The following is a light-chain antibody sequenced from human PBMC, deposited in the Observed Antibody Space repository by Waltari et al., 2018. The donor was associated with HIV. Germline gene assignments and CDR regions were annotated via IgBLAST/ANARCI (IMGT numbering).Light chain of an antibody. V-gene: IGKV1-12*02. J-gene: IGKJ3*01. CDR2: SSS. CDR3: QQFNRFPFT. Sequence: DIQLTQSPSSVGASIGDRISITCRASQTIGDSLACYQQKPGQAPELLIDSSSSLHSGAQSRFSGSGSGTDFTLTISGLQPEDFTTYYCQQFNRFPFTFGPGTRVDVK. CDR1: QTIGDS.